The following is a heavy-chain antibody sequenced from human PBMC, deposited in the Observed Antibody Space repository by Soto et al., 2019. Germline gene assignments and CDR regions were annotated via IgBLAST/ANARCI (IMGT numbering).Heavy chain of an antibody. V-gene: IGHV4-38-2*02. CDR1: GYSINSGYY. CDR2: IYHSGTT. CDR3: ARDAARYYDFWSGSNEDDSYCAMDV. D-gene: IGHD3-3*01. J-gene: IGHJ6*02. Sequence: PSETLSLTCAVSGYSINSGYYWGWIRQPPGKGLQWIGSIYHSGTTYYNPSLKSRVTISVDTSRNQFSLKLTSVTAADTAVYFCARDAARYYDFWSGSNEDDSYCAMDVWCQGTTVSV.